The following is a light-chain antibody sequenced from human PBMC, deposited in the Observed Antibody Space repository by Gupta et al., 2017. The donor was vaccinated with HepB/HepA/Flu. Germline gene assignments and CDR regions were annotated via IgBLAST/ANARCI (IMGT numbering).Light chain of an antibody. CDR3: QQEDYAPFT. CDR1: QSILYSPNNENY. V-gene: IGKV4-1*01. Sequence: IVMTQSPDSLAVSLGERATINCKSSQSILYSPNNENYLAWYQQKPGQPPKLLIYWASSREYGVPDRFSGRGYETDFSLTISSLQAEDVALYYCQQEDYAPFTFGQGTKLEIK. J-gene: IGKJ2*01. CDR2: WAS.